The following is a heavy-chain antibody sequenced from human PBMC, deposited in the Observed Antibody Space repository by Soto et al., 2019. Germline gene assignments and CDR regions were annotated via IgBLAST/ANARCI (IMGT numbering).Heavy chain of an antibody. Sequence: QVQLVESGGGVVQPGRSLRLSCAASGFTFSSYAMHWVRQAPGKGLEWVAVISFDGSNKYYADSVKGRFTISRDNSKNTLYLQMNSRGAEDTAVYYCAREGSSDWSDYWGQGTLVTVSS. D-gene: IGHD6-19*01. CDR1: GFTFSSYA. J-gene: IGHJ4*02. CDR2: ISFDGSNK. V-gene: IGHV3-30-3*01. CDR3: AREGSSDWSDY.